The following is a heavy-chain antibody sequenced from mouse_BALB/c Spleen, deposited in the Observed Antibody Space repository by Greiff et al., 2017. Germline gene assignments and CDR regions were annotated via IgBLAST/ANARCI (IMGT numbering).Heavy chain of an antibody. D-gene: IGHD2-3*01. CDR1: GFTFSSYG. V-gene: IGHV5-6*01. Sequence: EVNVVESGGDLVKPGGSLKLSCAASGFTFSSYGMSWVRQTPDKRLEWVATISSGGSYTYYPDSVKGRFTISRDNAKNTLYLQMSSLKSEDTAMYYCARHGDGYYLAMDYWGQGTSVTVSS. CDR3: ARHGDGYYLAMDY. J-gene: IGHJ4*01. CDR2: ISSGGSYT.